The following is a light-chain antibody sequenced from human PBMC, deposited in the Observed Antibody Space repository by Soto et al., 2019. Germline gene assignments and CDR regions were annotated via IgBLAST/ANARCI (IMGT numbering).Light chain of an antibody. V-gene: IGLV2-14*01. CDR3: SSYTSSSTLYV. J-gene: IGLJ1*01. CDR1: SSDVGGYNY. Sequence: QSVLTQPASVSGSPGQSITISCTGSSSDVGGYNYDSWYQQHPGKAPKLMIYDVSNRPSGVSNRFSGSKSGNTASLTISGLQAEDVADEYCSSYTSSSTLYVFGTGTKVTVL. CDR2: DVS.